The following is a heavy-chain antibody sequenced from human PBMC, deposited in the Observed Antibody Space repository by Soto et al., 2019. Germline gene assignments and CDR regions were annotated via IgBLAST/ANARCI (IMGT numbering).Heavy chain of an antibody. Sequence: ASVKVSCKASGYTFTSYYMHWVRQAPGQGLEWMGIINPSGGSTSYAQKFQGRVTMTRDTSTSTVYMELSSLRSEDTAVDYCARSDGAGEGTSGSYYYYGMDVWGQGTTVTVSS. CDR1: GYTFTSYY. J-gene: IGHJ6*02. CDR3: ARSDGAGEGTSGSYYYYGMDV. V-gene: IGHV1-46*01. CDR2: INPSGGST. D-gene: IGHD7-27*01.